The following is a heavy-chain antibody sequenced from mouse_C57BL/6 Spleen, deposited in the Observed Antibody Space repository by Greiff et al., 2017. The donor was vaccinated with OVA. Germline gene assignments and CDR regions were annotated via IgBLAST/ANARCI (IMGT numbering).Heavy chain of an antibody. Sequence: QVQLQQPGAELVKPGASVKMSCKASGYTFTSYWITWVKQRPGQGLEWIGDIYPGSGSTTYNEKFKGKATLTVDTSSSTAYMQLSSLTSEDSAVYYGARGAYDYDDYYAMDYWGQGTSVTVSS. CDR2: IYPGSGST. V-gene: IGHV1-55*01. D-gene: IGHD2-4*01. CDR1: GYTFTSYW. CDR3: ARGAYDYDDYYAMDY. J-gene: IGHJ4*01.